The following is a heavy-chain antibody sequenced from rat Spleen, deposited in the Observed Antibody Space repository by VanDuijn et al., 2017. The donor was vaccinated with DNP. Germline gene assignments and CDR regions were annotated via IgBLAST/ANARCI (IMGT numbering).Heavy chain of an antibody. Sequence: EVQLVESGGGLVQPGRSLRLSCAASGFTFSNYDMAWVRQAPTTGLEWVASINTNGGSPYYRDSLKGRFTVSRDNAKSTLFLQMNSLRSEDMATYYCARPDYYDGSYPHYWGQGVMVTVSS. CDR2: INTNGGSP. CDR1: GFTFSNYD. V-gene: IGHV5-25*01. D-gene: IGHD1-12*02. J-gene: IGHJ2*01. CDR3: ARPDYYDGSYPHY.